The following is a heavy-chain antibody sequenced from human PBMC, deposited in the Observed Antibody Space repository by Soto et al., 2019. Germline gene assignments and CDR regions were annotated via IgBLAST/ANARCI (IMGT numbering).Heavy chain of an antibody. V-gene: IGHV3-30-3*01. CDR1: GFTFSSYA. D-gene: IGHD2-21*02. CDR3: ARDLTYCGGDCPANYYYGMDV. J-gene: IGHJ6*02. CDR2: ISYDGSNK. Sequence: GGSLRLSCAASGFTFSSYAMHWVRQAPGKGLEWVAVISYDGSNKYYADSVKGRFTISRDNSKNTLYLQMNSLRAEDTAVYYCARDLTYCGGDCPANYYYGMDVWGQGTTVTVSS.